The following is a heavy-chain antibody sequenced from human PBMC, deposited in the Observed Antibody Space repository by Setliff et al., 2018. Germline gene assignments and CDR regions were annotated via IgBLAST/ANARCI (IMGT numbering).Heavy chain of an antibody. CDR1: GFTFSTYR. J-gene: IGHJ2*01. V-gene: IGHV3-30*02. CDR2: IWDDGGNK. CDR3: AKDIVRYYFDTRGFDL. Sequence: GGSLRLSCAASGFTFSTYRMHWVRQAPGKGLEWVAVIWDDGGNKYHADSVKGRFTISRDNSKNTLYLQMNSLRPEDTAVYYCAKDIVRYYFDTRGFDLWGRGTLVTVSS. D-gene: IGHD3-22*01.